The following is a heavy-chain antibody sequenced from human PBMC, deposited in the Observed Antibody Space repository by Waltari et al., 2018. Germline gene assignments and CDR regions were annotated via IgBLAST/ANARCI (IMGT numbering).Heavy chain of an antibody. CDR3: ARDNYDRSAWYFDL. D-gene: IGHD3-22*01. V-gene: IGHV3-53*02. J-gene: IGHJ2*01. CDR2: IYSGGST. CDR1: GFTVSSNY. Sequence: EVQLVETGGGLIQPGGSLRLPCAASGFTVSSNYMSWVRQAPGKGLEWVSVIYSGGSTYYADSVKGRFTISRDNSKNTLYLQMNSLRAEDTAVYYCARDNYDRSAWYFDLWGRGTLVTVSS.